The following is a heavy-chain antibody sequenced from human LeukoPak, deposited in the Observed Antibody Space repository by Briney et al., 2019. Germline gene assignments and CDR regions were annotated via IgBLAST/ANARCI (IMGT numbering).Heavy chain of an antibody. D-gene: IGHD2-2*01. Sequence: ASVKVSLKGSGFTFTGYYMNMVRPPPAQGLEWVGWIKLNSGGTDYAQKFQGRGSMTRDTSISTAYMELSSLRSDDTALYYCARDSFDYYGMDVWGQGTTVTLSS. CDR2: IKLNSGGT. CDR3: ARDSFDYYGMDV. CDR1: GFTFTGYY. J-gene: IGHJ6*02. V-gene: IGHV1-2*02.